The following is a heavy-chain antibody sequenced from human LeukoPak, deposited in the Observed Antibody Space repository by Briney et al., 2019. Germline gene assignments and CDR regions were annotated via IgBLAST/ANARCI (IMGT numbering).Heavy chain of an antibody. CDR1: GGSISSYY. CDR3: ARGSSADTAADFDY. Sequence: ETLSLTCTVSGGSISSYYWSWIRQPPGKGLEWIGYIYYSGSTNYNPSLKSRVTISVDTSKNQFSLKLSSVTAADTAVYYCARGSSADTAADFDYWGQGTLVTVSS. V-gene: IGHV4-59*01. CDR2: IYYSGST. D-gene: IGHD5-18*01. J-gene: IGHJ4*02.